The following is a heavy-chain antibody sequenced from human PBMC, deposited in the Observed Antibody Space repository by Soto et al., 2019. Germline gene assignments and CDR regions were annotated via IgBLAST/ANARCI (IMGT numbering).Heavy chain of an antibody. Sequence: SETLSLTCTVSGGSISSYYCSWIRQPPGKGLEWIGYIYYSGRTNYNPSLKSRVTISADTSKNQFSLKLSSVTAADTAVYYCARARGGYFDYWGQGTLVTVSS. CDR2: IYYSGRT. V-gene: IGHV4-59*01. CDR3: ARARGGYFDY. J-gene: IGHJ4*02. CDR1: GGSISSYY.